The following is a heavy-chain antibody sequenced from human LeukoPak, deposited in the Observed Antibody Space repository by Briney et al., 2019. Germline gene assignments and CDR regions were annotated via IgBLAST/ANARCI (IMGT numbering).Heavy chain of an antibody. CDR1: GGSFSGYY. CDR2: INHSGST. CDR3: ARGIQGDPYYYYGMDV. Sequence: PSETPSLTCAVYGGSFSGYYWSWIRQPPGKGLEWIGEINHSGSTNYNPSLKSRVTISVDTSKNQFSLKLSSVTAADTAVYYCARGIQGDPYYYYGMDVWGQGTTVTVSS. V-gene: IGHV4-34*01. J-gene: IGHJ6*02. D-gene: IGHD2-21*02.